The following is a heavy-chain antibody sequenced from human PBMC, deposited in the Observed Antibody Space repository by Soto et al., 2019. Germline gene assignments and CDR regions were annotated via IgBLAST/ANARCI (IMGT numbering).Heavy chain of an antibody. J-gene: IGHJ6*02. CDR1: GYTFTSYD. CDR2: MNPNSGNT. Sequence: ASVKVSCKASGYTFTSYDINCVRQATGQVLEWMGWMNPNSGNTGYAQKFQGRVTMTRNTSISTAYMELSSLRSEDTAVYYCASGLYSSSSYYYYYYGMDVWGQGTTVTVSS. V-gene: IGHV1-8*01. D-gene: IGHD6-6*01. CDR3: ASGLYSSSSYYYYYYGMDV.